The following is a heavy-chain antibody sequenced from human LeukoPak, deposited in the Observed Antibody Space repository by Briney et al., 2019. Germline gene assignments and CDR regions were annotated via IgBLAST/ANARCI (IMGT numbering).Heavy chain of an antibody. J-gene: IGHJ6*02. CDR3: AKGLVRGPFYYGMDV. CDR2: ISWNSGSI. D-gene: IGHD3-10*01. V-gene: IGHV3-9*01. CDR1: GFTFDDYA. Sequence: GGSLRLSCAASGFTFDDYAMHWVRQAPGKGLEWVSGISWNSGSIGYADSVKGRFTISRDNAKYSLYLQMNSLRAEDTALYYCAKGLVRGPFYYGMDVWGQGTTVTVSS.